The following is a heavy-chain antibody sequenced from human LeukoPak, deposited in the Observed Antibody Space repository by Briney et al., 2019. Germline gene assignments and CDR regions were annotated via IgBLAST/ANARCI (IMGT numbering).Heavy chain of an antibody. CDR3: ARIYSGYFY. CDR2: INHSGST. V-gene: IGHV4-34*01. D-gene: IGHD5-12*01. CDR1: GGSFSGYY. Sequence: SETLSLTCAVYGGSFSGYYWSWIRQPPGKGLEWIGEINHSGSTNYNPSLKSRVTISIDTSKIQFSLKLSSVTAADTAIYYCARIYSGYFYWGQGTLVTVSS. J-gene: IGHJ4*02.